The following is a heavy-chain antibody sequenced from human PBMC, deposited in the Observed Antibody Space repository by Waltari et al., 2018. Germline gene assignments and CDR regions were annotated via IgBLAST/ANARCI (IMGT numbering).Heavy chain of an antibody. CDR3: ARGGRMDYDSSGAFDP. CDR2: INHSGST. Sequence: QVQLQQWGAGLLKPSETLSLTCAVYGGSFSGYYWSWIRQPPGKGLEWIGEINHSGSTNYNPSLKSRVTISVDTSKNQFSLKLSSVTAADTAVYYCARGGRMDYDSSGAFDPWGQGTLVTVSS. D-gene: IGHD3-22*01. V-gene: IGHV4-34*01. CDR1: GGSFSGYY. J-gene: IGHJ5*02.